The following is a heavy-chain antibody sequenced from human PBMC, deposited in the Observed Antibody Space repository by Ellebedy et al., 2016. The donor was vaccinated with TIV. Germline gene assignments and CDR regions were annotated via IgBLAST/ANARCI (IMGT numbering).Heavy chain of an antibody. CDR3: SRGWSTPDS. CDR1: GFTFSNYN. CDR2: IRSTGSDK. J-gene: IGHJ4*02. V-gene: IGHV3-21*06. Sequence: GESLKISCVASGFTFSNYNMNWVRQSPGKGLEWVSSIRSTGSDKYYAESLKGRFTISRDNAQDTLFLQMNSLRAEDTAVYFCSRGWSTPDSWGQGPLVIVSS. D-gene: IGHD2-15*01.